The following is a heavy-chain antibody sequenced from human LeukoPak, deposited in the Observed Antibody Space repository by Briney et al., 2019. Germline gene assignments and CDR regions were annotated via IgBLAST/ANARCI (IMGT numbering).Heavy chain of an antibody. V-gene: IGHV4-4*07. CDR1: GGSISSYY. J-gene: IGHJ6*03. Sequence: SETLSLTCTVSGGSISSYYWSWIRQPAGKGLEWIGRIYTSGSTNYNPSLKSRVTMSVDTSKNQFSLKLSSVTAADTAVYYCARGICSSTSCYTYYYYYYMDVWGKGTTVTVSS. CDR2: IYTSGST. D-gene: IGHD2-2*02. CDR3: ARGICSSTSCYTYYYYYYMDV.